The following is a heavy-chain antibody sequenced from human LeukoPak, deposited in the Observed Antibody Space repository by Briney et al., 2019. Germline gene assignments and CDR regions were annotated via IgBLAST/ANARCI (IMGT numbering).Heavy chain of an antibody. D-gene: IGHD4/OR15-4a*01. Sequence: PGGSLRLSCAASGFPFDDYAIHWVRQAPGRGLEWVSLISGDGYSTYYADSVKGRFTISRDNSKNSLYLQMNSLRTEDTALYYCAKDLFHVGTYGPIWGQGTLVTVSS. CDR2: ISGDGYST. J-gene: IGHJ4*02. CDR3: AKDLFHVGTYGPI. V-gene: IGHV3-43*02. CDR1: GFPFDDYA.